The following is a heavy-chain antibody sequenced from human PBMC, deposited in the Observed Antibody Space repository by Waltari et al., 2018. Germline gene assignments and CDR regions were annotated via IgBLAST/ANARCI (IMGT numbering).Heavy chain of an antibody. CDR1: GFTFSSYS. CDR2: ISSSSSYI. D-gene: IGHD2-2*01. J-gene: IGHJ4*02. Sequence: EVQLVESGGGLVKPGGSLRLSCAASGFTFSSYSMNWVRQAPGKGLEWVSSISSSSSYIYYADSVKGRFTISRDNAKNSLYLQMNSLRAEDTAVYYCARDTALSIVVVPAANDYWGQGTLVTVSS. CDR3: ARDTALSIVVVPAANDY. V-gene: IGHV3-21*01.